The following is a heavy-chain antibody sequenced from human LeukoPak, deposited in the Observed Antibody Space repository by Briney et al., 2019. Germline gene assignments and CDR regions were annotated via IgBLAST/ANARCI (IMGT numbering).Heavy chain of an antibody. CDR2: TSHSGST. Sequence: PSETLSLTCAVYGESFSDYYWSWLRQPPGKGLEWIGETSHSGSTNYNPSLKSRVTISVDTSKKQFSLRLTSVTAADTAVYYCAREGIIVAGGTWDYWGQGTLVTVSS. J-gene: IGHJ4*02. CDR1: GESFSDYY. D-gene: IGHD6-13*01. V-gene: IGHV4-34*01. CDR3: AREGIIVAGGTWDY.